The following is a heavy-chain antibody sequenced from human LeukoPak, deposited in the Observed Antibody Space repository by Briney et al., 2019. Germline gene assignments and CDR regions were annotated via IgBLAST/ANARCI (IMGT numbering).Heavy chain of an antibody. CDR1: GGSIRSSYYY. J-gene: IGHJ4*02. CDR3: ARGIYYYYFDY. Sequence: SETLSLTCTVSGGSIRSSYYYWGWIRQPPGKGLEWIGSIYDSGSTYYNPSLKSRVTISVDTSKNQFSLKLNSVTAADTAVYYCARGIYYYYFDYWGQGTLVTVSS. V-gene: IGHV4-39*01. D-gene: IGHD1-26*01. CDR2: IYDSGST.